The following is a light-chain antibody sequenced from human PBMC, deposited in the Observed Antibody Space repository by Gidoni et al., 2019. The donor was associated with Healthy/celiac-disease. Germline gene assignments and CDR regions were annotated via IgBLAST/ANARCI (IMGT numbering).Light chain of an antibody. Sequence: DIQMTQSPSSLCASVGDRVTITCRASQDIRKVLGWYQQKPGKAPTRLIYAASSLQSGVPSRFSGSGSGTEFTLTISSLQPEDFANYYCLQHNSYPPFGQGTKVEIK. J-gene: IGKJ1*01. V-gene: IGKV1-17*01. CDR2: AAS. CDR3: LQHNSYPP. CDR1: QDIRKV.